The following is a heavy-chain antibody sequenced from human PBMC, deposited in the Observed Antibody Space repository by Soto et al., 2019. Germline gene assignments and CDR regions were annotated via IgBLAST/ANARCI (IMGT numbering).Heavy chain of an antibody. D-gene: IGHD6-13*01. Sequence: VKVSCKASGGTFSSYAISWVRQAPGQGLEWMGGIIPIFGTANYAQKFQGRVTITADESTSTAYMELSSLRSEDTAVYYCARGSPVFIAAAGRDYFDYWGQGTLVTVSS. J-gene: IGHJ4*02. V-gene: IGHV1-69*13. CDR3: ARGSPVFIAAAGRDYFDY. CDR2: IIPIFGTA. CDR1: GGTFSSYA.